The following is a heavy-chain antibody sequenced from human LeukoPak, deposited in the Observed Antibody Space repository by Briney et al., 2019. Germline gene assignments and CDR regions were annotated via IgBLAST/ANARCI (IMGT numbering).Heavy chain of an antibody. CDR2: INHSGST. CDR3: ARGITYYDFWSGYYEVNYFDY. J-gene: IGHJ4*02. V-gene: IGHV4-34*01. CDR1: GGSFSGYY. Sequence: PSETLSLTCAVYGGSFSGYYWSWIRQPPGKGLEWMGEINHSGSTNYNPSLKSRVTISVDTSKNQFSLKLSSVTAADTAVYYCARGITYYDFWSGYYEVNYFDYWGQGTLVTVSS. D-gene: IGHD3-3*01.